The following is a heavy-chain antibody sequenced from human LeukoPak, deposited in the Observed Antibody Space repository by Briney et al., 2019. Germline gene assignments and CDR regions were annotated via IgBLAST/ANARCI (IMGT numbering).Heavy chain of an antibody. V-gene: IGHV3-23*01. CDR3: AKVGYSYGIMDV. CDR2: IGGSGGST. Sequence: GGSLRLSCAASGFTFSSYAMSWVRQAPGQGLEWVSAIGGSGGSTYYADSVKGRFNISRDNSTNTLYLQINSLRAEDTAVYYCAKVGYSYGIMDVWGKGTTVTVSS. J-gene: IGHJ6*03. D-gene: IGHD5-18*01. CDR1: GFTFSSYA.